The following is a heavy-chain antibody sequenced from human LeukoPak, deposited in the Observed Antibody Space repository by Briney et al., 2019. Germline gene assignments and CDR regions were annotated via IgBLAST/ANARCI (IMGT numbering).Heavy chain of an antibody. Sequence: QPGGTLRLSCAASGFSFSGFGMNWVRQAPGKGLEWVSYISSSGSTIYYADSVKGRFTISRDNAKNSLYLQMNSLRAEDTAVYYCARMQPYYDILTGYYRGDFDYWGQGTLVTVSS. CDR2: ISSSGSTI. CDR1: GFSFSGFG. CDR3: ARMQPYYDILTGYYRGDFDY. J-gene: IGHJ4*02. D-gene: IGHD3-9*01. V-gene: IGHV3-48*04.